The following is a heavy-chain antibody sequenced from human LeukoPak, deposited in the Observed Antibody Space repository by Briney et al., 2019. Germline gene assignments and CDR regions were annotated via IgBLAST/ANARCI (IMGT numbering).Heavy chain of an antibody. CDR2: IYYSGST. J-gene: IGHJ4*02. D-gene: IGHD2-8*01. V-gene: IGHV4-59*08. CDR1: GGSVSSYY. Sequence: PSETLSLTCTVSGGSVSSYYWSWIRQPPGKGLEWIGYIYYSGSTNYNPSLKSRVTISVDTSKNQFSLKLSSVTAADTAVYYCASLRVVPTNLPTTFDYWGQGTLVTVSS. CDR3: ASLRVVPTNLPTTFDY.